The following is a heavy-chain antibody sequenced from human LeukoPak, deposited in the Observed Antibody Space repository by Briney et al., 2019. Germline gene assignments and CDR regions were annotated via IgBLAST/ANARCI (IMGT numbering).Heavy chain of an antibody. D-gene: IGHD4-17*01. CDR2: IKEDGSEK. Sequence: EAGGSLRLSCAASGFTFNNYAMSWVRQPPGKGLEWVANIKEDGSEKYYVDSVKGRFTISRDNAKNSLYLQMNSLRAEDTAVYYCASNTVTGGQGALVTVSS. CDR1: GFTFNNYA. V-gene: IGHV3-7*01. J-gene: IGHJ4*02. CDR3: ASNTVT.